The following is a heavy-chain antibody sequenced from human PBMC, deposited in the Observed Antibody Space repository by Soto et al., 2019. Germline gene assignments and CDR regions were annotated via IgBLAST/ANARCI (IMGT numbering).Heavy chain of an antibody. D-gene: IGHD1-7*01. CDR1: GYTFTSCA. CDR3: ARVLELRIYYYYGMDV. Sequence: ASVKVSCKASGYTFTSCAMHWVRQAPGQRLEWMGWINAGNGNTKYSQKFQGRVTITRDTSASTAYMKLSSLRSEDTAVYYCARVLELRIYYYYGMDVWGQGTTVTVSS. J-gene: IGHJ6*02. CDR2: INAGNGNT. V-gene: IGHV1-3*01.